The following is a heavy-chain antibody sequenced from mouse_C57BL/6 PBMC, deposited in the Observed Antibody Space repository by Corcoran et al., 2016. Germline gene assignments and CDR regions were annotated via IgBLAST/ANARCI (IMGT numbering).Heavy chain of an antibody. J-gene: IGHJ1*03. V-gene: IGHV9-3*01. CDR2: INTYSGVP. CDR3: ARHYGNWYFDV. Sequence: QIQLVQSGPELKKPGETVKISCKASGYTFTTYGMSWVKQAPGKGLKWMGWINTYSGVPTYADDFKGRFAFSLETSASTAYLQLNNLKNEDTATYFCARHYGNWYFDVWGTGTMVTVSS. D-gene: IGHD2-1*01. CDR1: GYTFTTYG.